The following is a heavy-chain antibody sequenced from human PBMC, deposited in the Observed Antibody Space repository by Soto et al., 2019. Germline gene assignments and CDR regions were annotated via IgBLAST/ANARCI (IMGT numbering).Heavy chain of an antibody. D-gene: IGHD3-22*01. V-gene: IGHV4-61*01. J-gene: IGHJ5*02. CDR1: GGYVSSGSYY. Sequence: SETLSLTCTVSGGYVSSGSYYWSWIRQPPGKGLEWIGYIYYSGSTNYNPSLKSRVTISVDTSKNQFSLKLSSVTAADTAVYYCARDHYYYDSSGYPLNWFAPWGQGTLVTVSS. CDR2: IYYSGST. CDR3: ARDHYYYDSSGYPLNWFAP.